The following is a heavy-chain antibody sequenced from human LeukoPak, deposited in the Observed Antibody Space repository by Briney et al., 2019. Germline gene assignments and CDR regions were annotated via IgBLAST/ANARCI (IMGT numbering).Heavy chain of an antibody. CDR3: VRGLRGNYDY. CDR2: ISSSGNT. Sequence: GGSLRLSRAASGFTLSDYAMAWVRQAPGKGLEWVSSISSSGNTYYADSVKGRFTISRDNSKNTLYLQMNSLRAEDTAVYYCVRGLRGNYDYWGQGTLVTVSS. D-gene: IGHD1-7*01. V-gene: IGHV3-23*01. J-gene: IGHJ4*02. CDR1: GFTLSDYA.